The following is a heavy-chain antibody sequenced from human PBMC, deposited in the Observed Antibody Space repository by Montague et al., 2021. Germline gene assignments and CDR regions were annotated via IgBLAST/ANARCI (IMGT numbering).Heavy chain of an antibody. Sequence: SLRLSCAASGFSFNVYGMHWVRQAPGKGLEWVAVVGHDGNYEKYADSVRGRFIVSRDNPRTTLYLQLNSLRAEDTAVYYCARDFRVGTYFDYLGQGTLVTVSS. J-gene: IGHJ4*02. V-gene: IGHV3-33*01. CDR3: ARDFRVGTYFDY. D-gene: IGHD1-26*01. CDR1: GFSFNVYG. CDR2: VGHDGNYE.